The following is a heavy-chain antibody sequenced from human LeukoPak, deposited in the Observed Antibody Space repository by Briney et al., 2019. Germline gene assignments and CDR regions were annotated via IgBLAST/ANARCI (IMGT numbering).Heavy chain of an antibody. V-gene: IGHV4-59*01. CDR3: ARGPYYDFWSGYYPGAFDI. J-gene: IGHJ3*02. Sequence: SETLSLTCAVYGGSFSGYYWSWIRQPPGKGLEWIGYIYYSGSTNYNPSLKSRVTISVDTSKNQFSLKLSSVTAADTAVYYCARGPYYDFWSGYYPGAFDIWGQGTMVTVSS. D-gene: IGHD3-3*01. CDR2: IYYSGST. CDR1: GGSFSGYY.